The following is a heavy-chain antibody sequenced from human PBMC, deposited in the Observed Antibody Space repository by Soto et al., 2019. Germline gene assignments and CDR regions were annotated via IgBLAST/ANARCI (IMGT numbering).Heavy chain of an antibody. D-gene: IGHD3-9*01. CDR3: ARERPYYDILTGFSGWFDP. Sequence: SQTLSLPCAISGDSVSSNSAAWNWIRQSPSRGLEWLGRTYYRSKWYNDYAVSVKSRITINPDASKNKFSLQLNSVTPEDTAVYYCARERPYYDILTGFSGWFDPWGQGTLVTVSS. CDR1: GDSVSSNSAA. J-gene: IGHJ5*02. V-gene: IGHV6-1*01. CDR2: TYYRSKWYN.